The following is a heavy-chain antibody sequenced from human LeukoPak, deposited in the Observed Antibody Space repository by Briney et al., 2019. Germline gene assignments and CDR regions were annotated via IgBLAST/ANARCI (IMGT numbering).Heavy chain of an antibody. J-gene: IGHJ6*02. CDR3: ARPPKYYGMDV. CDR1: GYTFTSYY. Sequence: ASVEVSCKASGYTFTSYYMHWVRQAPGQGLEWMGIINPSGGSTSCAQKFQGRVTMTRDTSTSTVYMELSSLRSEDTAVYYCARPPKYYGMDVWGQGTTVTVSS. V-gene: IGHV1-46*01. CDR2: INPSGGST.